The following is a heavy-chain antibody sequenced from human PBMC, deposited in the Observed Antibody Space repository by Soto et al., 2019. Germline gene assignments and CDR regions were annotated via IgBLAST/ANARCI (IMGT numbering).Heavy chain of an antibody. CDR2: FDPEDGET. CDR1: GYTLTELS. Sequence: ASVKVSCKVSGYTLTELSMHWVRQAPGKGLEWMGGFDPEDGETIYAQKFQGRVTMTEDTSTDTAYMELSSLRSEDTAVYYCATAGGAGRRNEDYYYYGMDVWGEESTVTVSS. CDR3: ATAGGAGRRNEDYYYYGMDV. D-gene: IGHD6-6*01. J-gene: IGHJ6*04. V-gene: IGHV1-24*01.